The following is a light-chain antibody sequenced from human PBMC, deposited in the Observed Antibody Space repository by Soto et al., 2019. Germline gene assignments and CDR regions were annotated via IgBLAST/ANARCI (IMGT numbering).Light chain of an antibody. CDR1: QSISSY. CDR2: AAS. J-gene: IGKJ1*01. CDR3: QQSYSTPWT. Sequence: DFQMTQYPSSLSASVGDRVTITCRASQSISSYLNWYQQKPGKAPKLLIYAASSLQSGVPSRFSGSGSGTDFTLTISSLQPEDFATYYCQQSYSTPWTFGQGTKVEIK. V-gene: IGKV1-39*01.